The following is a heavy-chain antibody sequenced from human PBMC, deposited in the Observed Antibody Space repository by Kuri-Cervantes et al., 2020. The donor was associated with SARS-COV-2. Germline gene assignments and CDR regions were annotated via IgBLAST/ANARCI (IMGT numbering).Heavy chain of an antibody. J-gene: IGHJ4*02. CDR1: GGSISDYY. Sequence: SQTLSLTCAVYGGSISDYYWVWIRQPPGKGLEWIGEINHSGSTNYNPSLKSRVTISVDKSKNQLSLKLSSVTAADTAVYYCARDLHYYDSSGYYDWGQGTLVTVSS. CDR2: INHSGST. D-gene: IGHD3-22*01. CDR3: ARDLHYYDSSGYYD. V-gene: IGHV4-34*01.